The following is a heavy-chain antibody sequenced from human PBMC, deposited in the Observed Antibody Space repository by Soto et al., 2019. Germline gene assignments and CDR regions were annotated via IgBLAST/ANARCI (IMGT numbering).Heavy chain of an antibody. CDR1: GFTFSSYC. Sequence: GGSLRLSCAASGFTFSSYCMHWVRQAPGKGLEWVAVISYDGSNKYYADSVKGRFTISRDNSKNTLYLQMNSLRAEDTAVYYCAKGHRHYYDSSSSVSYYFDYWGQGTLVTVSS. V-gene: IGHV3-30*18. CDR2: ISYDGSNK. J-gene: IGHJ4*02. CDR3: AKGHRHYYDSSSSVSYYFDY. D-gene: IGHD3-22*01.